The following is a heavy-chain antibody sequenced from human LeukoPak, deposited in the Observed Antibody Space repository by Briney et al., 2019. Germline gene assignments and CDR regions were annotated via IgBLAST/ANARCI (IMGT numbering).Heavy chain of an antibody. V-gene: IGHV3-73*01. D-gene: IGHD2-21*01. CDR1: GFTFSGSA. CDR3: AKGPLEVFPGYMDV. Sequence: GGSLRLSCAASGFTFSGSAMHWVRQASGEGLEWVGRNRGKANSYATAYAASVKGRCTISRDDSKNTAYLQMNSLRTEDSALYYCAKGPLEVFPGYMDVWGKGTTVTVSS. CDR2: NRGKANSYAT. J-gene: IGHJ6*03.